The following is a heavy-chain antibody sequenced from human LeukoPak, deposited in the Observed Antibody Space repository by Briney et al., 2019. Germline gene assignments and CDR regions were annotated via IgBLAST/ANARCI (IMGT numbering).Heavy chain of an antibody. V-gene: IGHV1-18*01. D-gene: IGHD3-22*01. CDR3: ARAKYDSSGYYWFDP. CDR2: ISAYNGYT. Sequence: GASVKVSCKASGYTFTSYGISWVRQAPGQGLEWMGWISAYNGYTKYAEKLHGRVTMTTDTSTSTAYMELRSLRSDDTAVYYCARAKYDSSGYYWFDPWGQGTLVTVSS. J-gene: IGHJ5*02. CDR1: GYTFTSYG.